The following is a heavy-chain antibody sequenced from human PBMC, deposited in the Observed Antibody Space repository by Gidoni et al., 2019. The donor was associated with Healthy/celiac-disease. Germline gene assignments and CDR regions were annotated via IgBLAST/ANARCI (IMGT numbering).Heavy chain of an antibody. CDR3: ARGPRGYCSGGSCSNWFDP. V-gene: IGHV3-21*01. J-gene: IGHJ5*02. CDR2: ISSSSSYI. Sequence: EVQLVESGGGLVKPGGSLRLSCAASGFTFRSYSMNWVRQAPGKGLEWVSSISSSSSYIYYADSVKGRFTISRDNAKNSLYLQMNSLRAEDTAVYYCARGPRGYCSGGSCSNWFDPWGQGTLVTVSS. CDR1: GFTFRSYS. D-gene: IGHD2-15*01.